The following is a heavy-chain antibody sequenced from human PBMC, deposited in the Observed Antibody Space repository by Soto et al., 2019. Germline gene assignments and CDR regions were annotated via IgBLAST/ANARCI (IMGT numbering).Heavy chain of an antibody. D-gene: IGHD3-16*01. CDR3: VRGYGGYVDQ. V-gene: IGHV1-18*01. CDR2: ISAYNGHT. J-gene: IGHJ4*02. CDR1: GYTFTNYG. Sequence: QVQLVQSGIEVKKPGASVKVSCKAMGYTFTNYGLSWVRQAPGEGLEWLGWISAYNGHTKYAHKIQDRVTLTTDTSAITAYLEMTSLRSDDTAAYYWVRGYGGYVDQWGQGTLVLVSS.